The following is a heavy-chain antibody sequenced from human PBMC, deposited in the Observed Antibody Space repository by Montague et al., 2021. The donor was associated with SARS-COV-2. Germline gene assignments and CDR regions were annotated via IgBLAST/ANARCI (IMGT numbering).Heavy chain of an antibody. CDR3: ARDVGLLNDY. J-gene: IGHJ4*02. Sequence: LSLTCTVSGGSISSSSYYWGWIRQPPGKGLEWVAVISYDGSNKYYADSVKGRFTISRDNSKNTLYLQMNSLRAEDTAVYYCARDVGLLNDYWGQGTLVTVSS. V-gene: IGHV3-30*03. CDR2: ISYDGSNK. D-gene: IGHD2-21*02. CDR1: GGSISSSS.